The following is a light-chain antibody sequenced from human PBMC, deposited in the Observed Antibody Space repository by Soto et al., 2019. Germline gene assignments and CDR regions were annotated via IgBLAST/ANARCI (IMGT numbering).Light chain of an antibody. CDR2: DDT. Sequence: SYVLTQPPSVSVAPGQTARITCGGTNIGNNSVHWYRQKPGQPPVLVVYDDTHRPSGIPERFSGSNSGNTATLTISGVEGGDEGDYYCHLCDIRSDHVVFGGGTQLTVL. V-gene: IGLV3-21*02. CDR1: NIGNNS. CDR3: HLCDIRSDHVV. J-gene: IGLJ2*01.